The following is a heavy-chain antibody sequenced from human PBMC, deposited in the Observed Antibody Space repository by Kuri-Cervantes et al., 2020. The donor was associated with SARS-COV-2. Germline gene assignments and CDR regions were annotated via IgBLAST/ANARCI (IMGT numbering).Heavy chain of an antibody. J-gene: IGHJ5*02. CDR2: IYHSGST. CDR3: ARTIFGVVIIANWFDP. CDR1: GGSISSSSYY. D-gene: IGHD3-3*01. V-gene: IGHV4-39*07. Sequence: SETLSLTCTVSGGSISSSSYYWGWIRQPPGKGLEWIGSIYHSGSTYYNPSLKSRVTISVDTSKNQFSLKLSSVTAADTAVYYCARTIFGVVIIANWFDPWGQGTLVTVSS.